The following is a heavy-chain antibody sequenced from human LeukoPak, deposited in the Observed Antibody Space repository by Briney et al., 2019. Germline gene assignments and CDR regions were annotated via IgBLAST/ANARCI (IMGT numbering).Heavy chain of an antibody. J-gene: IGHJ4*02. D-gene: IGHD6-13*01. CDR1: GFSFSGHW. Sequence: GGSLRLSCAASGFSFSGHWMHWARQLPGKGLVWVSRISPAGSTTSYADSVKGRFTVSRDNAKNTLYLQVNNLRAEDTAVYYCARGPSSNWSGLDFWGQGTLLTVSS. V-gene: IGHV3-74*01. CDR3: ARGPSSNWSGLDF. CDR2: ISPAGSTT.